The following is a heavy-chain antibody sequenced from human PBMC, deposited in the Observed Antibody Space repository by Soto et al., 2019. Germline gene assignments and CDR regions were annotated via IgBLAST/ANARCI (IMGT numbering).Heavy chain of an antibody. CDR2: ISGSGGST. D-gene: IGHD1-26*01. J-gene: IGHJ4*02. Sequence: LRLSCAASGFTFSSYAMSWVRQAPGKGLEWVSAISGSGGSTYYADSVKGRFTISRDNSKNTLYLQLNSLRAEDTAVYYCAKDPGEWELPYWGQGTLVTVSS. CDR1: GFTFSSYA. V-gene: IGHV3-23*01. CDR3: AKDPGEWELPY.